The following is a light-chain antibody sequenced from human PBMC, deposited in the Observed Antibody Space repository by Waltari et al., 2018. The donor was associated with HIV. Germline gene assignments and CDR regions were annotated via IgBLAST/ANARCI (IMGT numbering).Light chain of an antibody. Sequence: QSVLTQPPSVSGAPGQRVSISCTGSSSNLGAGFVAQRYQQLPGAAPRLLIYDNNNRPSGVPGRFSGSRSGTSASLAITGLQADDEADYYCQSFDSGLTAVVFGGGTKLTVL. CDR1: SSNLGAGFV. J-gene: IGLJ2*01. V-gene: IGLV1-40*01. CDR3: QSFDSGLTAVV. CDR2: DNN.